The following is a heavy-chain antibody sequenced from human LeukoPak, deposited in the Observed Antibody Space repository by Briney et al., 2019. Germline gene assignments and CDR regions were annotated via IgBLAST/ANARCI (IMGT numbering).Heavy chain of an antibody. CDR2: IDSDGSNT. V-gene: IGHV3-74*03. J-gene: IGHJ4*02. CDR1: GFTFSSYW. CDR3: ARGGGGNSDFLTTYTGASLSFDY. Sequence: GGSLRLSCAASGFTFSSYWMHWVRQASGKGLVWVSRIDSDGSNTKYADSVKGRFTISRDNAMHTVYLQMNSLGAEDTAVYYCARGGGGNSDFLTTYTGASLSFDYWGQGALVTVSS. D-gene: IGHD3-9*01.